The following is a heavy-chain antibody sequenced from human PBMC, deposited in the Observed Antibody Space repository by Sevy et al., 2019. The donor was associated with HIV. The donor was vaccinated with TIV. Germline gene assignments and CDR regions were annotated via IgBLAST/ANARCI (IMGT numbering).Heavy chain of an antibody. CDR1: GYTFTSYG. J-gene: IGHJ4*02. V-gene: IGHV1-18*01. CDR2: ISAYNGNT. Sequence: ASVKVSCKASGYTFTSYGISWVRQAPGQGLEWMGWISAYNGNTNYAQKLQGRVTMTTDTSTSTAYMELRSLRSDDTAVYYCARVESGYSYGHEDYWGQGTLVTVSS. D-gene: IGHD5-18*01. CDR3: ARVESGYSYGHEDY.